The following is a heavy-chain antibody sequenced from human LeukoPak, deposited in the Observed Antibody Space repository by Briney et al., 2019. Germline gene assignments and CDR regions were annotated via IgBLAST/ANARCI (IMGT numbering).Heavy chain of an antibody. CDR3: ARVAPMYSSSLYCLDY. Sequence: PGGSLRLSCAASGFTFSSHVMHWVRQAPGKGLEWVAVIWYDGGNKYYADSVKGRFTVSRDNSKNTLYLQMNSLRAEDTAVYYCARVAPMYSSSLYCLDYWGQGTLVTVSS. V-gene: IGHV3-33*01. CDR2: IWYDGGNK. J-gene: IGHJ4*02. CDR1: GFTFSSHV. D-gene: IGHD6-13*01.